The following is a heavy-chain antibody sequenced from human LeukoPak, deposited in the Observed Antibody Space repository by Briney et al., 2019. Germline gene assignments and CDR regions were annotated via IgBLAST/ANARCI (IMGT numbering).Heavy chain of an antibody. D-gene: IGHD3-10*01. V-gene: IGHV3-23*01. J-gene: IGHJ4*02. CDR1: GFTVSSNS. CDR3: AKSWFEGVRGVITY. Sequence: PGGSLRLSCAASGFTVSSNSMIWVRQAPGKGLEWVSAISGSGGSTYYADSVKGRFTISRDNSENTLYLQMNSLRVEDTAVYYCAKSWFEGVRGVITYWGQGTLVTVSS. CDR2: ISGSGGST.